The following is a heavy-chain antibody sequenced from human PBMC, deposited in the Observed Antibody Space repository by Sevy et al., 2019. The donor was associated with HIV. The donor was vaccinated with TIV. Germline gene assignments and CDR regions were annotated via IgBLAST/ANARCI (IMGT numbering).Heavy chain of an antibody. J-gene: IGHJ6*02. Sequence: GGSLRLSCAASGFSFSGYNMNCVRQAPGKGLEWVSYLSSSTSTIHYADSVKGRFTISRDNAKNSLFLQMNSLRDEDTAVYYCARDSSWNYDSYFYGMDVWVQGTTVTVSS. CDR3: ARDSSWNYDSYFYGMDV. CDR1: GFSFSGYN. D-gene: IGHD1-7*01. CDR2: LSSSTSTI. V-gene: IGHV3-48*02.